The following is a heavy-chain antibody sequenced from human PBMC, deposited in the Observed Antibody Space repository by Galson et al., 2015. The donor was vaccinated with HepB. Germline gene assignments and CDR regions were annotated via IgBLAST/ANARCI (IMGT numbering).Heavy chain of an antibody. V-gene: IGHV1-3*01. CDR2: INAGNGNT. J-gene: IGHJ4*02. Sequence: SVKVSCKASGYTFTSYAMHWVRQAPGQRLEWLGWINAGNGNTEYSRKFQGRVTITRDTSASTAYMELTSLRSEDTAVYSCARAPILMYYFDYWGQGTLVTVSS. CDR3: ARAPILMYYFDY. D-gene: IGHD2-8*01. CDR1: GYTFTSYA.